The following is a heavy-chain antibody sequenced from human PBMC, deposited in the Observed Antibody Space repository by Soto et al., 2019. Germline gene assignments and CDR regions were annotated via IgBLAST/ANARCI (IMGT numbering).Heavy chain of an antibody. CDR3: TRQQQLYFDY. CDR1: GFTFSDYY. D-gene: IGHD6-13*01. Sequence: PGGSLRLSCAASGFTFSDYYMSWIRQAPGRGLEWVSYISVSGGTIYYADSVKGRFAVSRDNSKNSLYLQMNSLRGEDTAVYYCTRQQQLYFDYWGQGTLVTVYS. CDR2: ISVSGGTI. J-gene: IGHJ4*02. V-gene: IGHV3-11*01.